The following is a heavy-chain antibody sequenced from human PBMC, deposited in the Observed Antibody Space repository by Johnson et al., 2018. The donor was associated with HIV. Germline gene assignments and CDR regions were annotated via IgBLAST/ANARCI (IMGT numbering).Heavy chain of an antibody. D-gene: IGHD3-3*01. J-gene: IGHJ3*02. CDR3: AKERSTYYNFVSGSAGNDAFDI. V-gene: IGHV3-43D*03. CDR1: GFTFDNYA. Sequence: QLMESGGGVVQPGGSLRLSCAVSGFTFDNYAMHWVRQAPGKGLEWVSLISWDGGSSHYADSVQGRFTISRDNSKNTLYVQMISLRAEDTAVYYCAKERSTYYNFVSGSAGNDAFDIWGQGTMVTVSS. CDR2: ISWDGGSS.